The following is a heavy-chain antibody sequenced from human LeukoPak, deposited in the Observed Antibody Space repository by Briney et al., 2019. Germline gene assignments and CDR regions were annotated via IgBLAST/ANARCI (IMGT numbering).Heavy chain of an antibody. CDR3: ARGGSLDV. CDR2: IKPDGSEK. V-gene: IGHV3-7*01. J-gene: IGHJ6*02. CDR1: GFTFSSHW. Sequence: GGSLRLSCAASGFTFSSHWMSWVRQAPGKGLEWVANIKPDGSEKYYVDSVKGRFTISRDSARNSLCLQMNSLRAEDTAVYFCARGGSLDVWGQGTTVTVSS.